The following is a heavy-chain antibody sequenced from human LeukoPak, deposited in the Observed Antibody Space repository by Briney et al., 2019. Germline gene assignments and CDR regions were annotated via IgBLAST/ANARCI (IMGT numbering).Heavy chain of an antibody. Sequence: GASVKVSCKASGYTFTSYGISWVRQAPGQGLEWMGWISAYNGNTNYAQKLQGRVTMTTDTSTSTAYMELRSLRSDATAVYYCATNGGIWFGERGWKYFQHWGQGTLVTVSS. D-gene: IGHD3-10*01. CDR2: ISAYNGNT. CDR3: ATNGGIWFGERGWKYFQH. J-gene: IGHJ1*01. CDR1: GYTFTSYG. V-gene: IGHV1-18*01.